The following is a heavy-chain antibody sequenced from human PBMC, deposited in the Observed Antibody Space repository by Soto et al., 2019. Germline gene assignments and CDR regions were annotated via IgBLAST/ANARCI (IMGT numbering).Heavy chain of an antibody. J-gene: IGHJ5*02. CDR3: AKGEMATIRNSSDP. V-gene: IGHV3-23*01. CDR2: LSRSGGAT. D-gene: IGHD5-12*01. Sequence: GGSLRLSCVTSAFSLTSCSMSWVRQTPGKGLEWVSALSRSGGATYYADSVKGRFTISRDTATNTLYLQMSNLRAEDTAIYYCAKGEMATIRNSSDP. CDR1: AFSLTSCS.